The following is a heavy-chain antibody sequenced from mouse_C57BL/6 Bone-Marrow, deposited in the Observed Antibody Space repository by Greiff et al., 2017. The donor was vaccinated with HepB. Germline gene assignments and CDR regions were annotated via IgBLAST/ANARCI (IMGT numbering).Heavy chain of an antibody. D-gene: IGHD2-3*01. CDR3: TRGIYDGYYVGTWFAY. Sequence: EVKLVESGEGLVKPGGSLKLSCAASGFTFSSYAMSWVRQTPEKRLEWVAYISSGGDYIYYADTVKGRFTISRENARNTLYLQMSSLKSEDTAMYYCTRGIYDGYYVGTWFAYWGQGTLVTVSA. J-gene: IGHJ3*01. V-gene: IGHV5-9-1*02. CDR2: ISSGGDYI. CDR1: GFTFSSYA.